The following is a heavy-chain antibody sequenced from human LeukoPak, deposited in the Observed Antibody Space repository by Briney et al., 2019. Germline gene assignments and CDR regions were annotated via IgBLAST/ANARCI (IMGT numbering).Heavy chain of an antibody. V-gene: IGHV4-4*02. CDR3: ASGGGWPLFDY. CDR1: GGSISTNNW. CDR2: IYHSGST. Sequence: NPSETLSLTCAVSGGSISTNNWWWSWVRQPPGKGLEWIGEIYHSGSTNYNPSLKSRVTISVDKSNNQFSLKLSSVTAADTAVYYCASGGGWPLFDYWGQGTLVTVSS. D-gene: IGHD6-19*01. J-gene: IGHJ4*02.